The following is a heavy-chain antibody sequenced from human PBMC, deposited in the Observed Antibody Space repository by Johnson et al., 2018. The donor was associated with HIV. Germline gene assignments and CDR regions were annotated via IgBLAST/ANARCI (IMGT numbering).Heavy chain of an antibody. V-gene: IGHV3-30*03. CDR1: GFAFSNYG. D-gene: IGHD4-17*01. CDR2: ISYDGNSK. J-gene: IGHJ3*02. CDR3: ARALTTDAFDI. Sequence: VQLVESGGGVVQPGRSLRLSCAASGFAFSNYGMHWVRQAPGKGLEWVAVISYDGNSKYYGDSVKGRFTISRDNSKNTLYLQMNSLRAEDTAVYYCARALTTDAFDIWGQGTMVTVSS.